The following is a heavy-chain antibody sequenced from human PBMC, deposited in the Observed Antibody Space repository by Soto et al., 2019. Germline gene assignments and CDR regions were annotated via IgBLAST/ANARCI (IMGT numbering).Heavy chain of an antibody. D-gene: IGHD6-13*01. J-gene: IGHJ5*02. CDR3: ARRDSRRVNWFDP. CDR1: GYTFTSYG. Sequence: QVQLVQSGAEVKKPGASVKVSCKASGYTFTSYGISWVRQAPGQGLEWMGWISAYNGNTNYAQKLQGRVTMTTDTSTSRADMELRSLRSDDPAVYDCARRDSRRVNWFDPWGQGTLVTVS. CDR2: ISAYNGNT. V-gene: IGHV1-18*01.